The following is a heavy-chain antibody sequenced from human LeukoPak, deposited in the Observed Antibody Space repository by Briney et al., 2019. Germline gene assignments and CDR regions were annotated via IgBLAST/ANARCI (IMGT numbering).Heavy chain of an antibody. CDR3: ARGLHLVVPAAIHSPWFDP. J-gene: IGHJ5*02. Sequence: SVKVSCKASGGTFSSYAISWVRQAPGQGLEWMGGVIPIFGTANYAQKFQGRVTITTDESTSTAYMELSSLRSEDTAVYYCARGLHLVVPAAIHSPWFDPWGQGTLVTVSS. CDR2: VIPIFGTA. D-gene: IGHD2-2*01. V-gene: IGHV1-69*05. CDR1: GGTFSSYA.